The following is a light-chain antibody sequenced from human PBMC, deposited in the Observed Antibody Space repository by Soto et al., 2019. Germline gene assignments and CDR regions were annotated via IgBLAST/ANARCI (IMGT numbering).Light chain of an antibody. J-gene: IGKJ1*01. CDR3: QQYARSPPT. V-gene: IGKV3-20*01. CDR1: QSVSSSY. Sequence: EIVLTQSPGTLSLSPGERATLSCRASQSVSSSYLAWYQQKPGQAPRLLIYGASNRATGIPDRFSGSRSGTDFTLTIGRLEPEDFAVYYCQQYARSPPTFGQGTKVEVK. CDR2: GAS.